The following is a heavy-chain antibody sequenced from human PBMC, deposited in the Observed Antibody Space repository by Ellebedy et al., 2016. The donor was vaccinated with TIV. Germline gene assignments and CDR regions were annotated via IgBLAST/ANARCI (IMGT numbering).Heavy chain of an antibody. V-gene: IGHV3-23*01. CDR3: AKWGWIGYYDY. D-gene: IGHD3-3*01. Sequence: GGSLRLSCAASRFTFSSSAMSWVRQAPGKGLEWVSAISSISGSTYYADSVKGRFTIPRDDSKGTLYLQMNSLRAEDTAVYYCAKWGWIGYYDYWGHGTLVTVSS. CDR2: ISSISGST. CDR1: RFTFSSSA. J-gene: IGHJ4*01.